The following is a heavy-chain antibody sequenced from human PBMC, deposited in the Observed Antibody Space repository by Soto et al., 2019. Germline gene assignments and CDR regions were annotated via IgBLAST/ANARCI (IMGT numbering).Heavy chain of an antibody. J-gene: IGHJ6*02. D-gene: IGHD2-21*02. CDR1: GFTFTSSA. CDR3: AAGYCGGDCYQYYYSGMDV. Sequence: QMQLVQSGPEVKKPGTSVKVSCKASGFTFTSSAMQWVRQARGQRLEWIGWIVVGSGNTNYAQKFQERVTITRDMSTSTAYMELSSVRSEDTAVYYCAAGYCGGDCYQYYYSGMDVWGQGTTVTVSS. CDR2: IVVGSGNT. V-gene: IGHV1-58*02.